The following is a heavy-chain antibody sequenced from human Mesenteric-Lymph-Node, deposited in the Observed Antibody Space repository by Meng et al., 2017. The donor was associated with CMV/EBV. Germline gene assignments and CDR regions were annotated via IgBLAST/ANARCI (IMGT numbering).Heavy chain of an antibody. CDR1: GFTFSSYW. CDR2: INSDGSST. V-gene: IGHV3-74*01. Sequence: GESLKISCAASGFTFSSYWMHWVRQAPGKGLVWVSRINSDGSSTSYADSVKGRFTISRDNAKNTLYLQMNSLRAEDTAVYYCARGMRDFWSGYYEGYGIDVWGQGTTVTVSS. J-gene: IGHJ6*02. CDR3: ARGMRDFWSGYYEGYGIDV. D-gene: IGHD3-3*01.